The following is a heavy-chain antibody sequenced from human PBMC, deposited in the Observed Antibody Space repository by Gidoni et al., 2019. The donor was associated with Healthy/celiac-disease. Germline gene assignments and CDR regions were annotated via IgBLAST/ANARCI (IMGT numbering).Heavy chain of an antibody. CDR3: ARETMERGFDY. CDR2: IYTSGST. Sequence: QVQLQESGPGLVQPSQTLSLTCTVSGGSISRGSYYWSWIRQPAGKGLEWIGRIYTSGSTNYNPSLKSRVTISVDTSKNQFSLKLSSVTAADTAVYYCARETMERGFDYWGQGTLVTVSS. V-gene: IGHV4-61*02. J-gene: IGHJ4*02. CDR1: GGSISRGSYY. D-gene: IGHD1-1*01.